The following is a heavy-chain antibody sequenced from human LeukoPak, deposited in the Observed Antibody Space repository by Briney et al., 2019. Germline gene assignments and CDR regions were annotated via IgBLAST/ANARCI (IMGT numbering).Heavy chain of an antibody. CDR3: ARPGHGNYGPVGY. CDR2: ISNDGNNK. V-gene: IGHV3-30*04. J-gene: IGHJ4*02. Sequence: GRSLRLSCAASGFSFSDYTMHWVRQAPGKGLEWVAFISNDGNNKYSADAVKSRFTISRDNSKNTLFLEMSNLRPEDTAVYYCARPGHGNYGPVGYWGQGTLVTVSS. D-gene: IGHD3-22*01. CDR1: GFSFSDYT.